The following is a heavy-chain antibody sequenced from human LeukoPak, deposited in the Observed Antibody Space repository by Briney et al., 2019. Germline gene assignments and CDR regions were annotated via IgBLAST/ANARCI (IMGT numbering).Heavy chain of an antibody. CDR3: ARGTDLSG. D-gene: IGHD1-14*01. V-gene: IGHV4-34*01. Sequence: SETLSLTCTVSGGSISSYYWSWIRQPPGKGLEWIGEINHSGSTNYNPSLKSRVTISVDTSKNQFSLKLSSVTAAGTAVYYCARGTDLSGWGQGTLVTVSS. CDR1: GGSISSYY. CDR2: INHSGST. J-gene: IGHJ4*02.